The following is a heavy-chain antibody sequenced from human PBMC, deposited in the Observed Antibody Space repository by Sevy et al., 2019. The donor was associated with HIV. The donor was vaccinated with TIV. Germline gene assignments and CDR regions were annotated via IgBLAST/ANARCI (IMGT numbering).Heavy chain of an antibody. CDR3: ARSPYYYDSSGYPYYFDS. J-gene: IGHJ4*02. CDR1: GYIFTTFW. CDR2: IYPGDSLT. V-gene: IGHV5-51*01. D-gene: IGHD3-22*01. Sequence: GESLKISCKASGYIFTTFWIAWVRQIPGKGLEWVGIIYPGDSLTRYSPSFQGQVTISADKSISTAYLQWSRLKASDTAMYYCARSPYYYDSSGYPYYFDSWGQGILVTVSS.